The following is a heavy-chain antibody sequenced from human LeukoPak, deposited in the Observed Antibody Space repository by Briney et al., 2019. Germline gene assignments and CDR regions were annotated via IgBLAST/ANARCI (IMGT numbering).Heavy chain of an antibody. J-gene: IGHJ3*02. CDR3: ARGPSEQDILTGSGAFDI. Sequence: GASVKVSCKASGYTFTSYGISWVRQAPGQGLEWMGWISAYNGNTNYAQKFQGRVTMTRNTSISTAYMELSSLRSEDTAVYYCARGPSEQDILTGSGAFDIWGQGTMVTVSS. V-gene: IGHV1-18*01. CDR2: ISAYNGNT. CDR1: GYTFTSYG. D-gene: IGHD3-9*01.